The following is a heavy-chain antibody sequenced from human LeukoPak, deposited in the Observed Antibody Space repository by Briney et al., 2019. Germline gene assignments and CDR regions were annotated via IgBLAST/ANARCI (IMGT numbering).Heavy chain of an antibody. CDR2: VNPGGDST. CDR3: ARVRDGYNDAYDI. CDR1: GYTFTGYY. J-gene: IGHJ3*02. V-gene: IGHV1-46*01. Sequence: GASVKVSCKASGYTFTGYYIHWLRQAPGQGLEWMGIVNPGGDSTNYAQDFQGRLTLTGDTSTSTVYMELSSLRSEDTAVYYCARVRDGYNDAYDIWGQGTMVTVTS. D-gene: IGHD5-24*01.